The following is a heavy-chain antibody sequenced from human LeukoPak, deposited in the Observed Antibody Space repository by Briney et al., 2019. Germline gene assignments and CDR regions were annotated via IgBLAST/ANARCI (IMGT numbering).Heavy chain of an antibody. CDR3: ARVGENYGSGSYYPIHYYYYGMDV. Sequence: GASVKVSCKASGYSFTNYGISWVRQAPGQGLEWMGWISRHNGDTNYAQKFQGRVTMTRNTSISTAYMELSSLRSEDTAVYYCARVGENYGSGSYYPIHYYYYGMDVWGQGTTVTVSS. D-gene: IGHD3-10*01. J-gene: IGHJ6*02. CDR1: GYSFTNYG. V-gene: IGHV1-18*01. CDR2: ISRHNGDT.